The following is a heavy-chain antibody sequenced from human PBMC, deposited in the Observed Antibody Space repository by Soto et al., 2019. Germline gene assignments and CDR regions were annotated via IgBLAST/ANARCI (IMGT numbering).Heavy chain of an antibody. CDR3: ARHDPPAGLYYFDY. CDR2: IYYSGST. V-gene: IGHV4-39*01. Sequence: SETLSLTCTVSGGSISSSSYYWGWIRQPPGKGLEWIGSIYYSGSTYYNPSLKSRVTISVDTSKNQFSLKLSSVTASDTSLYFCARHDPPAGLYYFDYWGQGTLVTVSS. D-gene: IGHD2-2*01. CDR1: GGSISSSSYY. J-gene: IGHJ4*02.